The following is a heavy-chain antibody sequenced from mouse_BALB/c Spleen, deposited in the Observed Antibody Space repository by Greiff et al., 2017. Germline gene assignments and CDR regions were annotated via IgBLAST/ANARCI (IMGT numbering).Heavy chain of an antibody. D-gene: IGHD1-2*01. J-gene: IGHJ4*01. Sequence: EVQLQESGAELVKPGASVKLSCTASGFNIKDTYMHWVKQRPEQGLEWIGRIDPANGNTKYDPKFQGKATITADTSSNTAYLQLSSLTSEDTAVYYCARDYGYVDYAMDDWGQGTAVTVSS. CDR1: GFNIKDTY. V-gene: IGHV14-3*02. CDR2: IDPANGNT. CDR3: ARDYGYVDYAMDD.